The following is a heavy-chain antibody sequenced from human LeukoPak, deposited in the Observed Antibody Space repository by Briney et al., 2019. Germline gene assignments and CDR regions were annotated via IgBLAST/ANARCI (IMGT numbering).Heavy chain of an antibody. CDR2: IYSSGNT. Sequence: SETLSLTCAVSGASISSSNYYWGWVRQSPGKGLEWIGNIYSSGNTYYNASLKSRVTMYIDTSKNQFFLKLSSVTAADTAMYYCARGKEYSYGFPTYYYYYMDVWGKGTTVTISS. V-gene: IGHV4-39*01. CDR3: ARGKEYSYGFPTYYYYYMDV. D-gene: IGHD5-18*01. CDR1: GASISSSNYY. J-gene: IGHJ6*03.